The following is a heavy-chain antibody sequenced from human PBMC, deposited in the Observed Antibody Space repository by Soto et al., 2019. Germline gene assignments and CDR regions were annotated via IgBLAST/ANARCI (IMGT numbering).Heavy chain of an antibody. V-gene: IGHV1-69*01. J-gene: IGHJ4*02. Sequence: QVQLVQSGAEVRKPGSSVRVSCKASGGSFNRHTISWVRQAPGQGIEWMGGIIPIFGTANHAQKFQGRVTIIADQSTISVYMELSSLRSDDTAIYYCARGWGDDSTDYYYAYWGQGTLVIVSS. CDR2: IIPIFGTA. D-gene: IGHD3-22*01. CDR3: ARGWGDDSTDYYYAY. CDR1: GGSFNRHT.